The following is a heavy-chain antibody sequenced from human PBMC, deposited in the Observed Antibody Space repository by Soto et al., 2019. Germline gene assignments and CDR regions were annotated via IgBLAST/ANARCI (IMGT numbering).Heavy chain of an antibody. J-gene: IGHJ4*02. Sequence: QVQLVQSGAEVKKPGASVRISCKASGYSLPTHTIHWVRQAPGHRLEWMGWINAANGHTKYSQNFQNRVTISSDTSASTVYMKLTGLTSDDTAIYYCARANGNYDWDPNDYWGQGTLVTVSS. CDR1: GYSLPTHT. CDR3: ARANGNYDWDPNDY. CDR2: INAANGHT. D-gene: IGHD1-7*01. V-gene: IGHV1-3*01.